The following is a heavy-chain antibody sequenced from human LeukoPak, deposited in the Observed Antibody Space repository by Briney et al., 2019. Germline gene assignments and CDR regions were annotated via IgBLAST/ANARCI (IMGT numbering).Heavy chain of an antibody. CDR2: IIPSCGTA. J-gene: IGHJ4*02. Sequence: SVTVSFNASGGTFSSYSVSWVRQAPGKGLEWMGRIIPSCGTASDAKEYEGRVTISTDESTSTAYRELSSLRSEDTAVYYCASAPRRPALPPDYWCQGTLVTVSS. CDR3: ASAPRRPALPPDY. V-gene: IGHV1-69*05. D-gene: IGHD1-26*01. CDR1: GGTFSSYS.